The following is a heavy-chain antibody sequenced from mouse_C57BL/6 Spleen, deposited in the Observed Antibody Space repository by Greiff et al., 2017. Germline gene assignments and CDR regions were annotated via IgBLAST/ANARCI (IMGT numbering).Heavy chain of an antibody. J-gene: IGHJ2*01. CDR3: AGIGTYGSSCYFDY. Sequence: LMESGPGILQPSQTLSLTCSFSGFSLSTFGMGVGWIRQPSGKGLEWLAHIWSGDATYYNPALKSRLTIYNETSKNQVFLKIVNVDTAETATYSSAGIGTYGSSCYFDYWGQGTTLTVSS. CDR2: IWSGDAT. V-gene: IGHV8-8*01. D-gene: IGHD1-1*01. CDR1: GFSLSTFGMG.